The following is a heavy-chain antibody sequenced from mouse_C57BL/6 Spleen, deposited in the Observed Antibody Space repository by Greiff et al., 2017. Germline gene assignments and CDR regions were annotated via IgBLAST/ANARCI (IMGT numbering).Heavy chain of an antibody. CDR2: IYPGDGDT. CDR1: RYAFSSYW. J-gene: IGHJ2*01. D-gene: IGHD6-2*01. Sequence: QVHVKQSGAELVKPGASVKISCTASRYAFSSYWMNWVKQRPGKGLEWIGQIYPGDGDTNYNGKFKGKATLTADKSSSTAYMQLSSLTSEDSAVYFCARKVSYYFDYWGQGTTLTVSS. CDR3: ARKVSYYFDY. V-gene: IGHV1-80*01.